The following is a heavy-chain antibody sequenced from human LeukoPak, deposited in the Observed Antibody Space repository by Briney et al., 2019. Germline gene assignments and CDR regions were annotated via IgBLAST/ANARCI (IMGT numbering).Heavy chain of an antibody. J-gene: IGHJ4*02. D-gene: IGHD5-18*01. CDR1: GGTFSSYA. Sequence: ASVKVSCKTSGGTFSSYAITWVRQAPGQGLEWMGAIIPIFGTANYAQKFQDRVTITADESTSTAYMELSSLRSEDTAVYYCARMQLGYSYGFFDYWGQGTLVTVSS. CDR2: IIPIFGTA. V-gene: IGHV1-69*13. CDR3: ARMQLGYSYGFFDY.